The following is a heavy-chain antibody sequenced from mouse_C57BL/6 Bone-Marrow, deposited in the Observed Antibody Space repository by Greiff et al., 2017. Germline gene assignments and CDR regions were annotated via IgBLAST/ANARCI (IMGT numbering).Heavy chain of an antibody. CDR3: ARNSIYDGYYGGFAY. J-gene: IGHJ3*01. Sequence: EVQLQQSGAELVRPGSSVKMSCKTSGYTFTSYGINWVKQRPGQGLEWIGYIYIGNGYTAYNEKFKGKATLTSDTSSSTAYMQLSSLTSEDSAIYFCARNSIYDGYYGGFAYWGQGTLVTVSA. CDR1: GYTFTSYG. D-gene: IGHD2-3*01. V-gene: IGHV1-58*01. CDR2: IYIGNGYT.